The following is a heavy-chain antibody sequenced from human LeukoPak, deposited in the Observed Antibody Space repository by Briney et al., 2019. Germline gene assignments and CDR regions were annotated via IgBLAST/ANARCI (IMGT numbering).Heavy chain of an antibody. Sequence: NPGGSLRLSCAASGFTFSSYSMNWVRQAPGKGLEWVSSISSSSSYIYYADSVKGRFTISRDNSKNTLYLQMNSLRAEDTAVYYCAKDGPARYDPPSWGQGTLVTVSS. CDR2: ISSSSSYI. CDR1: GFTFSSYS. D-gene: IGHD5-12*01. V-gene: IGHV3-21*04. CDR3: AKDGPARYDPPS. J-gene: IGHJ5*02.